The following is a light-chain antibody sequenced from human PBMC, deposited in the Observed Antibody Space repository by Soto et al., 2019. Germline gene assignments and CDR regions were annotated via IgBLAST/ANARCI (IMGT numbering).Light chain of an antibody. Sequence: QSALTQPPSASGSPGQSVTISCTGTSSDVGGYNYVSLYQQHPVKAPQLMIYEVSKQPSGGPDRFPGSKSGNTASLHVSGPQAADEADYYGSSYGGSNNGVFGGGTTLAVL. V-gene: IGLV2-8*01. CDR2: EVS. CDR1: SSDVGGYNY. CDR3: SSYGGSNNGV. J-gene: IGLJ3*02.